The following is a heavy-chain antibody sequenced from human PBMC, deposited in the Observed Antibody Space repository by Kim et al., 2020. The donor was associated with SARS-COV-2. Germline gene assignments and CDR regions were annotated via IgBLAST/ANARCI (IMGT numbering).Heavy chain of an antibody. V-gene: IGHV4-39*01. D-gene: IGHD1-26*01. CDR1: GGSISSSSYY. Sequence: SETLSLTCTVSGGSISSSSYYWGWIRQPPGKGLEWIGSIYYSGSTYYNPSLKSRVTISVDTSKNQFSLKLSSVTAADTAVYYCARRGGIVGAEDAFDIWGQGTMVTVSS. CDR2: IYYSGST. J-gene: IGHJ3*02. CDR3: ARRGGIVGAEDAFDI.